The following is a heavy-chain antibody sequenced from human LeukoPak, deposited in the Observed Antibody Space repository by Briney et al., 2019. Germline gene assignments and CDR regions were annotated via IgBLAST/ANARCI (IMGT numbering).Heavy chain of an antibody. CDR3: AKLFRGSHSADAFDI. CDR1: GFTFSSYG. J-gene: IGHJ3*02. D-gene: IGHD1-26*01. V-gene: IGHV3-23*01. CDR2: ISGSGTYT. Sequence: PGGSLRLSCAASGFTFSSYGMSWVRQAPGKGLEWVSDISGSGTYTYYADSVKGRFTISRDNSKNTVYLQMNSLRAEDTAVYYCAKLFRGSHSADAFDIWGLGTMVTVSS.